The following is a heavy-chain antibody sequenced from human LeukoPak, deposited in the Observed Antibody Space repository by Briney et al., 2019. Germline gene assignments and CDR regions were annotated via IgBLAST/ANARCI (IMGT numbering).Heavy chain of an antibody. CDR3: ARELWFANAPGSWLDS. J-gene: IGHJ5*01. CDR2: LLHTVST. Sequence: SQTLSLTCVVSGDSISSGAYSWSCIRQPPGQGLVWVGYLLHTVSTFYRTPLKSRITISVDNSRSQFSLRLTSVAAADPAVYYCARELWFANAPGSWLDSWGEGALVTVSS. V-gene: IGHV4-30-2*01. CDR1: GDSISSGAYS. D-gene: IGHD3-10*01.